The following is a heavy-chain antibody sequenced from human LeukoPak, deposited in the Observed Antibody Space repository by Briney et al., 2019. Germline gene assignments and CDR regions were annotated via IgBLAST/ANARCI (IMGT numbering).Heavy chain of an antibody. CDR3: ARATATYGIDDY. Sequence: GASVKVSCKASGYTFTSYYMHWVRQAPGQGLEWVGIINPSAGSTSYAPKFHGRVTVTRDTSTSTVYMDLNSLRSEDTAVYFCARATATYGIDDYWGQGTLVIVSS. CDR1: GYTFTSYY. J-gene: IGHJ4*02. D-gene: IGHD1-26*01. V-gene: IGHV1-46*01. CDR2: INPSAGST.